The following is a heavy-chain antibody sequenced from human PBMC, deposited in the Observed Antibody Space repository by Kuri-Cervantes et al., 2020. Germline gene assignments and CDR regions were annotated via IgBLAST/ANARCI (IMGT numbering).Heavy chain of an antibody. D-gene: IGHD5-18*01. CDR2: ISWNSGSI. J-gene: IGHJ6*02. V-gene: IGHV3-9*01. CDR3: AKERLGGYSYGFGYYYYGMDV. CDR1: GFTFDDYA. Sequence: SLKISCAASGFTFDDYAMHWVRQAPGKGLEWVSGISWNSGSIGYADSVKGRFTISRDNAKNSLYLQMNSLRAEDTALYYCAKERLGGYSYGFGYYYYGMDVWGQGTTVTVSS.